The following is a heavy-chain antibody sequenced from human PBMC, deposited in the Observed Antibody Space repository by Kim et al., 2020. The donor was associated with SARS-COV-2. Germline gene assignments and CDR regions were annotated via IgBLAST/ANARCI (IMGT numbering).Heavy chain of an antibody. Sequence: GGSLRLSCAASGFTFSNAWMSWVRQAPGKGLEWVVRIKSKTDGGTTDYAAPVKGRFTISRDDSKNTLYLQMNSLKTEDTAVYYCTTDQPGIAAAGGPDYWGQGTLVTVSS. D-gene: IGHD6-13*01. CDR1: GFTFSNAW. CDR3: TTDQPGIAAAGGPDY. V-gene: IGHV3-15*01. CDR2: IKSKTDGGTT. J-gene: IGHJ4*02.